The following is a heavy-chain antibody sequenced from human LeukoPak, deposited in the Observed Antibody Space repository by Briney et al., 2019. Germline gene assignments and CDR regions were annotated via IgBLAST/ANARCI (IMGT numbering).Heavy chain of an antibody. CDR1: GFSFSPYS. D-gene: IGHD3-22*01. CDR2: IDSSSGTI. V-gene: IGHV3-48*01. Sequence: PGRSLRLSCAASGFSFSPYSMNWLRQAPGKGLEWVSYIDSSSGTIYYADSVRGRFTISGDNAKNSLYLQMNSLRAEDTAVYYCARVRSSYYYESSGYYQYDAFDIWGQGTMVTVSS. CDR3: ARVRSSYYYESSGYYQYDAFDI. J-gene: IGHJ3*02.